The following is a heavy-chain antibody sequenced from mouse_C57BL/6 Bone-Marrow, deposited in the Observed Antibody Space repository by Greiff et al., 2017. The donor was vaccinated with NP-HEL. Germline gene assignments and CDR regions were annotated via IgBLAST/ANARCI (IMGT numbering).Heavy chain of an antibody. CDR3: ARRAYYSIWFAY. J-gene: IGHJ3*01. Sequence: VQLQQPGAELVKPGASVKLSCKASGYTFTSYWMQWVKQRPGQGLEWIGEIDPSDSYTNYNQKFKGKATLTVDTSSSTAYMQLSSLTSEDSAVYYCARRAYYSIWFAYWGQGTLVTVSA. CDR1: GYTFTSYW. D-gene: IGHD2-5*01. V-gene: IGHV1-50*01. CDR2: IDPSDSYT.